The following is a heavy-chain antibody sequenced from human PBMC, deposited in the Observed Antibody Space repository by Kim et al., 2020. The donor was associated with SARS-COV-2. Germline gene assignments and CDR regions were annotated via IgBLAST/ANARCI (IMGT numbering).Heavy chain of an antibody. D-gene: IGHD3-22*01. V-gene: IGHV3-9*01. CDR3: AKPHYYEIPFDL. Sequence: GGSLRLSCAASGFTFDDYAMHWVRQAPGKGLEWVSGISWNSGSIGYADSVKGRFTISRDNAKNSLYLQMNSLRAEDTALYYCAKPHYYEIPFDLWGRGTPATVSS. J-gene: IGHJ2*01. CDR2: ISWNSGSI. CDR1: GFTFDDYA.